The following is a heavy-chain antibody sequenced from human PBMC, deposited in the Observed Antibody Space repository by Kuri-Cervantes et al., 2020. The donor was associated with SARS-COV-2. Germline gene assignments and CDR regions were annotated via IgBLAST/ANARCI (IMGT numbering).Heavy chain of an antibody. Sequence: ASVKVSCKASGYTFTSYDINWVRQATGQGLEWMGWMNPNSGNTGYAQKFQGRVTMTRNTSISTAYMELRSLRSDHTAVYYCARDSGLFSWVYSGYDPGIAFDIWGQGTMVTVSS. CDR3: ARDSGLFSWVYSGYDPGIAFDI. D-gene: IGHD5-12*01. J-gene: IGHJ3*02. CDR1: GYTFTSYD. V-gene: IGHV1-8*01. CDR2: MNPNSGNT.